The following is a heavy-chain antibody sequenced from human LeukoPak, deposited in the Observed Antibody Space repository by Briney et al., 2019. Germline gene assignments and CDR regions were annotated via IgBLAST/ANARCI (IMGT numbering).Heavy chain of an antibody. Sequence: QSGGSLRLSCAASGFTFSSYGMHWVRQAPGKGLEWVAFIRYDGSNKYYADSVKGRFTISRDNSKNTLYLQMNSLRAEDTAVYYCVRDQGGAVSYWGQGTLVTVSS. V-gene: IGHV3-30*02. J-gene: IGHJ4*02. CDR3: VRDQGGAVSY. D-gene: IGHD3-16*01. CDR1: GFTFSSYG. CDR2: IRYDGSNK.